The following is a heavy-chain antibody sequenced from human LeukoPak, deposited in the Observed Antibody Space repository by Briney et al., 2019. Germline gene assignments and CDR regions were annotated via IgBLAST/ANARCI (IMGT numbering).Heavy chain of an antibody. J-gene: IGHJ6*03. Sequence: SETLSLTCTVSCGPISSYYWSWVRQPPGKGLEWIGYIYTSGSTNYNPSLKSRVTISVDTSKNPFSLKLSSVTAADTAVYYCARRNGSNYYYMDVWGKGTTVTVSS. D-gene: IGHD3-10*01. CDR2: IYTSGST. CDR3: ARRNGSNYYYMDV. V-gene: IGHV4-4*09. CDR1: CGPISSYY.